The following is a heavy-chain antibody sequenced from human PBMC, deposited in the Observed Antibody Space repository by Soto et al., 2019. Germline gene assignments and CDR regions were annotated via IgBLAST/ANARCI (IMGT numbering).Heavy chain of an antibody. J-gene: IGHJ6*02. Sequence: ASVKVSCKASGYTFTSYAMHWVRQAPGQRLEWMGWINAGNGNTKYSQKFQGRVTITRDTSASTAYMELSSLRSEDTAVYYCARIVLMVPGGYYYGMDVWGQGTTVTVSS. CDR2: INAGNGNT. D-gene: IGHD2-8*01. CDR3: ARIVLMVPGGYYYGMDV. CDR1: GYTFTSYA. V-gene: IGHV1-3*01.